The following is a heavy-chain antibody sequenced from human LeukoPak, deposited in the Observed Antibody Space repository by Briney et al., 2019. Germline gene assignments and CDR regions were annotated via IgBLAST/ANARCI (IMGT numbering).Heavy chain of an antibody. D-gene: IGHD6-19*01. J-gene: IGHJ5*02. CDR2: ISGYNANT. CDR3: ARAPGQWLVFSWFDP. CDR1: GYSFATYG. V-gene: IGHV1-18*01. Sequence: ASVKVSCKASGYSFATYGISWVRQAPGQGLEWMGWISGYNANTKYAQNLQGSVTMTTDTSTSTAYMEVRSLRSDDTAVYYCARAPGQWLVFSWFDPWGQGTLLTVSS.